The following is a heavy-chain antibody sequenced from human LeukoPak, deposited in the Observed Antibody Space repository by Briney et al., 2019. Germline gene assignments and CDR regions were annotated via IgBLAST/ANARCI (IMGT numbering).Heavy chain of an antibody. CDR1: GGTFSSYT. CDR2: IIPILGIA. V-gene: IGHV1-69*02. D-gene: IGHD2-2*01. CDR3: ARDGVVRPPDCSSTSCPYNYYYYGMDV. J-gene: IGHJ6*02. Sequence: AASVKVSCKASGGTFSSYTISWVRQAPGQGLEWMGRIIPILGIANYAQKFQGRVTITADKSTSTAYMELSSLRSEDTAVYYCARDGVVRPPDCSSTSCPYNYYYYGMDVWGQGTRSPSP.